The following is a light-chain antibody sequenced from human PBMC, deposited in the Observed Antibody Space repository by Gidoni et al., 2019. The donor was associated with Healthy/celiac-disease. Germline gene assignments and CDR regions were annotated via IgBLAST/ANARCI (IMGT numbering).Light chain of an antibody. Sequence: IVMTQSPATLSVSPADRATLSCRASQSVSSNLAWYQQKPGQAPRLLIYGASTRATGIPARFSGSGSGTEFTLTISSLQSEDFAVYYCQQYNNWPPLTFGGGTKVEIK. CDR1: QSVSSN. V-gene: IGKV3-15*01. CDR3: QQYNNWPPLT. J-gene: IGKJ4*01. CDR2: GAS.